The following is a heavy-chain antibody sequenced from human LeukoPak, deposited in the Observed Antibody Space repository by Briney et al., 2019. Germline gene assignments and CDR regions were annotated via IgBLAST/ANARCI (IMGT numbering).Heavy chain of an antibody. D-gene: IGHD3-3*01. V-gene: IGHV1-18*01. J-gene: IGHJ4*02. CDR3: ARDWGYDFWSGKKNYFDY. CDR2: ISAYNGNT. CDR1: GYTFTSYG. Sequence: ASVKVSCKASGYTFTSYGISWVRQAPGQGLEWMGWISAYNGNTNNAQKFQGRVTMTTDTSTSTAYMELRSLRSDDTAVYYCARDWGYDFWSGKKNYFDYWGQGTLVTVSS.